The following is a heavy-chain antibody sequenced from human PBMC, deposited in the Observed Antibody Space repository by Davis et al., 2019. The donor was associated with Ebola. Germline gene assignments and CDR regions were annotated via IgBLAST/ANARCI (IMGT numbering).Heavy chain of an antibody. D-gene: IGHD5-18*01. Sequence: PGGSLRLSCAASGFTFSNAWMNWVRQAPGKGLEWVGRIKRKTDGGTTDYAAPVKGRFTISRDDSKNTLYLQMNSLKTEDTAVYYCTTIGGGYSYGYPDYWGQGTLVTVSS. CDR1: GFTFSNAW. CDR2: IKRKTDGGTT. J-gene: IGHJ4*02. CDR3: TTIGGGYSYGYPDY. V-gene: IGHV3-15*07.